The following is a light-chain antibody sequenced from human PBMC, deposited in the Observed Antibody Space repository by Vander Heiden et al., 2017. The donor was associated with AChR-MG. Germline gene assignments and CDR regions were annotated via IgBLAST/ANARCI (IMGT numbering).Light chain of an antibody. J-gene: IGKJ1*01. CDR3: QHSYRTPRT. Sequence: DIQMTPSPSSLSASVGDRITVACRASQNIGTSLNWYQQKPGKAPSLLIYAASTLESGVALRFSGSGSGTDFTLTITSLQPEDFATYYCQHSYRTPRTFGQGTKVEIK. CDR2: AAS. V-gene: IGKV1-39*01. CDR1: QNIGTS.